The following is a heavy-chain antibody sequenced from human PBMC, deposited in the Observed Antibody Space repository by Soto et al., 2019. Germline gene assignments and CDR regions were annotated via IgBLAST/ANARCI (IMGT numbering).Heavy chain of an antibody. D-gene: IGHD2-21*02. V-gene: IGHV4-59*01. J-gene: IGHJ4*02. CDR2: IYYSGST. CDR1: GGSISSYY. Sequence: SETQSLTCTVSGGSISSYYWSWIRQPPGKGLEWIGYIYYSGSTNYNPSLKSRVTISVDTSKNQFSLKLSSVTAADTAVYYCARGRLLFFDYWGQGTLVTVSS. CDR3: ARGRLLFFDY.